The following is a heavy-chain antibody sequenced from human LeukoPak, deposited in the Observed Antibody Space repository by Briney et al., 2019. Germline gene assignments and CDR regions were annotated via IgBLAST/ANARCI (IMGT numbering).Heavy chain of an antibody. D-gene: IGHD5-12*01. Sequence: ASVKVSCKASGYTFTSYYMHWVRQAPGQGLEWMGIINPSGGSTSYAQKFQGRVTTTRDTSTSTVYMELSSLRSEDTAVYYCAQDYSGYATRLDYWGQGTLVTVSS. CDR1: GYTFTSYY. CDR3: AQDYSGYATRLDY. V-gene: IGHV1-46*01. J-gene: IGHJ4*02. CDR2: INPSGGST.